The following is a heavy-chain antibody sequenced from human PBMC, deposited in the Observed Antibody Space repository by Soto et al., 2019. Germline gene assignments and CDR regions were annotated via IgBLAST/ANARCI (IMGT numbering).Heavy chain of an antibody. J-gene: IGHJ6*02. CDR1: GFTFGDYA. Sequence: GGSLRLSCTASGFTFGDYAMSWVRQAPGKGLEWVGFIRSKAYGGTTEYAASVKGRFTISRDDSKSIAYLQMNSLKTEDTAVYYCTRSYYYYYGMDVWGQGTMVTVSS. CDR2: IRSKAYGGTT. V-gene: IGHV3-49*04. CDR3: TRSYYYYYGMDV.